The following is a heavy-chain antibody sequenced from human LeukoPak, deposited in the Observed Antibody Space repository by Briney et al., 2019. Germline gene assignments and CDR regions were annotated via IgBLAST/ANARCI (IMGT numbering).Heavy chain of an antibody. J-gene: IGHJ4*02. CDR3: ARASYCSGGSCYSDY. D-gene: IGHD2-15*01. CDR1: GYTFTSYS. V-gene: IGHV1-18*01. Sequence: ASVKGSCKASGYTFTSYSISWVRQAPGQGLEWMGWISAYKGNTIYAQKVKGRVTMTTDTSTSTAYMGLRSLKSDDTAVYYCARASYCSGGSCYSDYWGQGTLVTVSS. CDR2: ISAYKGNT.